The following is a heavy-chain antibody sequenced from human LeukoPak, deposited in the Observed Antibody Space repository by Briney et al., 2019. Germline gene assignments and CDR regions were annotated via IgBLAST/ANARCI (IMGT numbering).Heavy chain of an antibody. CDR3: VRVRDSSNWYVFDV. J-gene: IGHJ3*01. Sequence: GGSLRLSCAASGFTFSTYPMYWVRQAPGKGLEWVAVISYDESNKYYADSVKGRSTVSRDNSKNTLSLQMNSLRVEDTAVYYCVRVRDSSNWYVFDVWGQGTMVTVSS. V-gene: IGHV3-30*04. CDR1: GFTFSTYP. D-gene: IGHD6-13*01. CDR2: ISYDESNK.